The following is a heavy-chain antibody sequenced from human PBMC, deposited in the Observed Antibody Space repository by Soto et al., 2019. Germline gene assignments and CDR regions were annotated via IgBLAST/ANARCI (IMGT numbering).Heavy chain of an antibody. J-gene: IGHJ5*02. V-gene: IGHV1-18*01. CDR2: ISAYNGNT. D-gene: IGHD4-17*01. CDR1: GYTFTSYG. CDR3: ARDAQVVTTVTRRNWFDP. Sequence: ASVKVSCKASGYTFTSYGISWVRQAPGQGLEWMGWISAYNGNTNYAQKLQGRVTMTTDTSTSTAYMELRSLRSDDTAVYYCARDAQVVTTVTRRNWFDPWGQGTLVTVS.